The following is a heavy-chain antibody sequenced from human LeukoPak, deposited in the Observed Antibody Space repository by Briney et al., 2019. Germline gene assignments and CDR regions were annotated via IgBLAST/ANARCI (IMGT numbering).Heavy chain of an antibody. D-gene: IGHD5-18*01. CDR3: AKYSYNYGAFDY. V-gene: IGHV3-23*01. J-gene: IGHJ4*02. CDR1: GFTFSSYA. Sequence: GGSLRLSCAASGFTFSSYAMSWVRQAPGEGLGCVSAIIGSGGSTYYADSVKGRFTISRDNSKNTLYLQMSSLRAEDTAVYYCAKYSYNYGAFDYWGQGTLVTVSS. CDR2: IIGSGGST.